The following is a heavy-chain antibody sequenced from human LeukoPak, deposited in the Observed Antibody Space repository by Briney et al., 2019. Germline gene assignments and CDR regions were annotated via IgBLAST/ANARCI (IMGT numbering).Heavy chain of an antibody. CDR3: AREEVTTGAFDI. J-gene: IGHJ3*02. V-gene: IGHV3-66*01. CDR2: IYSGGST. Sequence: PGGSLRLSCAASGFTVSSNYMTWVRQTPGKGLEWVSVIYSGGSTYYADSVKGRFTISRDNSKNTLYLQMNSLRDEDTAVYYCAREEVTTGAFDIWGQGTMVTVSS. D-gene: IGHD2-21*02. CDR1: GFTVSSNY.